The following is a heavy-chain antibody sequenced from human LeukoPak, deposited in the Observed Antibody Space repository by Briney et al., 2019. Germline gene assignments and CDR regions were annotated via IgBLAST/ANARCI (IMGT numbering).Heavy chain of an antibody. CDR3: ARASRGHDY. Sequence: SETLSLTCTVSGGSISSSYWSWIRQPPGKGLEWIGYIYYSGNTNYNPSLKSRVTISVDTSKNQFFLKLTSVTAADTAVYYCARASRGHDYWGQGTLVTVSS. CDR2: IYYSGNT. D-gene: IGHD3-10*01. CDR1: GGSISSSY. V-gene: IGHV4-59*01. J-gene: IGHJ4*02.